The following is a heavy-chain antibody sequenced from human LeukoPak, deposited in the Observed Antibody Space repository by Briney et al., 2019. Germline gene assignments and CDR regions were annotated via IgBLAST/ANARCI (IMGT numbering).Heavy chain of an antibody. J-gene: IGHJ4*02. CDR1: GGSFSGYY. Sequence: KPSETLSLTCAVYGGSFSGYYWSWIRQPPGKGLEWIGEINHSGSTNYNPSLKSRVTISVDTSKNQFSLKLSSVTAADTAVYYCAREGSGADYWGQGTLVTVSS. D-gene: IGHD6-25*01. CDR2: INHSGST. V-gene: IGHV4-34*01. CDR3: AREGSGADY.